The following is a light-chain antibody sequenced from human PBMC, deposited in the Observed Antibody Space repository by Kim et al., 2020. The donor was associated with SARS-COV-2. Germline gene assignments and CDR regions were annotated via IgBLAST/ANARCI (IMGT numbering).Light chain of an antibody. J-gene: IGLJ2*01. CDR2: YDT. V-gene: IGLV3-21*04. Sequence: VTQGQTARITGGGNNIGSRSVHWCQKKPGQAPVLGIYYDTDRPAGIPERFSGSNSGNTATLTINRVEAGDEADYYCQVWDSSSVVFGGGTQLTVL. CDR3: QVWDSSSVV. CDR1: NIGSRS.